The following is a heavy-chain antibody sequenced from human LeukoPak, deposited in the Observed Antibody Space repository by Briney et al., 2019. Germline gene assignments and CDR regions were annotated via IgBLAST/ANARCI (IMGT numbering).Heavy chain of an antibody. Sequence: GGSLRRSCAASGFTFHDYAMHWVRQAPGKGLEWVSGISWNGGTIDYADSVKGRFTISRDNAKNSLYLQMNSLRPEDMALYYCAKGPTYSSSSLFDYWGQGILVAVSS. CDR1: GFTFHDYA. CDR3: AKGPTYSSSSLFDY. V-gene: IGHV3-9*03. CDR2: ISWNGGTI. D-gene: IGHD6-6*01. J-gene: IGHJ4*02.